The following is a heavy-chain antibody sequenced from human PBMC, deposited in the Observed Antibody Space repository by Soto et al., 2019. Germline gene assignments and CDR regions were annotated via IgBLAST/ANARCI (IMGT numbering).Heavy chain of an antibody. CDR1: GGSISRGA. CDR3: ARQGNYYGSGALDY. J-gene: IGHJ4*02. CDR2: IYYSGST. Sequence: PSETRSLTCTGSGGSISRGAWRWIRQPPGKGLEWIGYIYYSGSTNYNPSLKSRVTISVDTSKNQFSLKLSSVTAADTAVYYCARQGNYYGSGALDYWGQGTLVTVS. D-gene: IGHD3-10*01. V-gene: IGHV4-59*08.